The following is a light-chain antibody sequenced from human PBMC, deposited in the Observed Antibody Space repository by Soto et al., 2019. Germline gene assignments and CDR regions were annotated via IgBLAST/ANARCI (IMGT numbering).Light chain of an antibody. CDR1: SSDVGGYNY. CDR3: SSYTSSSTRRV. V-gene: IGLV2-14*01. J-gene: IGLJ3*02. CDR2: DVS. Sequence: QSALTQPASVSGSPGQSITISCTGTSSDVGGYNYASWYQQHPGKAPKLMIYDVSNRPSGVSNRFSGSKSGNTASLTISGLQAEDEADYYCSSYTSSSTRRVFGGGTKLTVL.